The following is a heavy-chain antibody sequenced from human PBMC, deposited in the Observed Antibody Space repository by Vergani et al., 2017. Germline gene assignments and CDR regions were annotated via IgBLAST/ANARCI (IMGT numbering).Heavy chain of an antibody. CDR2: IRSKANSYAT. CDR3: AKDRYHGGFDY. V-gene: IGHV3-73*01. D-gene: IGHD2-2*01. J-gene: IGHJ4*02. Sequence: EVQLVESGGGLVQPGGSLKLSCAASGFTFSGSAMHWVRQASGKGLEWVGRIRSKANSYATAYAASVKGRFTISRDNAKNSLYLQMNSLRAEDTALYYCAKDRYHGGFDYWGQGTLVTVSS. CDR1: GFTFSGSA.